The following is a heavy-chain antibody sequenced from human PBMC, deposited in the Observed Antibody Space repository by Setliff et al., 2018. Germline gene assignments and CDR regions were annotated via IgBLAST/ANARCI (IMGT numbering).Heavy chain of an antibody. D-gene: IGHD1-1*01. J-gene: IGHJ4*02. Sequence: SETLSLTCTVSGASISSGTYYWAWIRQPPGKGLEWIGYIHYSGTTNYNPSLKSRVTLSLDTAKNQFSLELRAVTAADTALYYCARTGTYRYFDYWGQGALVTVSS. CDR1: GASISSGTYY. CDR3: ARTGTYRYFDY. V-gene: IGHV4-61*05. CDR2: IHYSGTT.